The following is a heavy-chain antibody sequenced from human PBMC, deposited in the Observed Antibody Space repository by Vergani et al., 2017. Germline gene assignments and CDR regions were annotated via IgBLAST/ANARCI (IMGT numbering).Heavy chain of an antibody. Sequence: QVQLQESGPGLVKSSQTLSLTCTVSGGSISSGSYYWNWIRQPAGRGLEWIGRIYPNGNGNYNGSLRSRLTMSIDTSRSQFSLSLSSVTAADTAVYYCAGGNCGVNCPKYNWFSPWGRGILVTVSS. CDR3: AGGNCGVNCPKYNWFSP. CDR1: GGSISSGSYY. J-gene: IGHJ5*02. V-gene: IGHV4-61*02. CDR2: IYPNGNG. D-gene: IGHD2-21*01.